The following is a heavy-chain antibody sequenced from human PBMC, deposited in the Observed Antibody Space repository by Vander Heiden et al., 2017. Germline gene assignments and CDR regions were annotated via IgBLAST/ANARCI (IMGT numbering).Heavy chain of an antibody. Sequence: QVQLVQSGAEVKKPGASVKVSCKASGYTFTSHQMHSVRQAPGQGLEWMGIINPSGGSTSYAQKFQGRVTMTRDTSTSTVYMELSSLRSEDTAVYYCARAYCSGGSCYSRYYYYGMDVWGQGTTVTVSS. V-gene: IGHV1-46*01. J-gene: IGHJ6*02. CDR2: INPSGGST. CDR1: GYTFTSHQ. D-gene: IGHD2-15*01. CDR3: ARAYCSGGSCYSRYYYYGMDV.